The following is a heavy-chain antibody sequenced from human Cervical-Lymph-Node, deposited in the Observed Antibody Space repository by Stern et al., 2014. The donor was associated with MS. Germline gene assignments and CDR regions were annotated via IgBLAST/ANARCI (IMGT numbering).Heavy chain of an antibody. D-gene: IGHD1-7*01. CDR3: AHSFGSVSGTYSGLDV. Sequence: QVTLKESGPSLVRPTQTVTLTCTVSGFSLSADGVGVGRIRQAPGKALEWLALIYWDDDDRYSQSLKNRLAIRKDTSKNQVVLTMTDMDPEDTGTYYCAHSFGSVSGTYSGLDVWGQGTTVTVS. CDR1: GFSLSADGVG. CDR2: IYWDDDD. V-gene: IGHV2-5*02. J-gene: IGHJ6*02.